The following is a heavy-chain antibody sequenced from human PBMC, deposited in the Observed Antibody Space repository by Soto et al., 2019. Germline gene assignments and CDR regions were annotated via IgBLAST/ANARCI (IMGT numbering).Heavy chain of an antibody. D-gene: IGHD5-18*01. Sequence: QVQLVQSGAEVKKPGASVKVSCKASGYTFTSYGISWVRQAPGHWLEWMGWITAYNGNTNYAQKLQGRVTMTTDTSTSTAYMELRSLRSDDTAVDYCARAHVDTEAKYYYYGMDVWGQGTKVTVSS. CDR3: ARAHVDTEAKYYYYGMDV. CDR1: GYTFTSYG. CDR2: ITAYNGNT. V-gene: IGHV1-18*01. J-gene: IGHJ6*02.